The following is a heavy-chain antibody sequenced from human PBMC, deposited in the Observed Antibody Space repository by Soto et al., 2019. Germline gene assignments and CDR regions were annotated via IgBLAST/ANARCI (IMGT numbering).Heavy chain of an antibody. D-gene: IGHD6-19*01. CDR2: ISYDGSNK. CDR3: AKTRIAVAGATYFQH. CDR1: GFTFSSYG. V-gene: IGHV3-30*18. Sequence: QVQLVESGGGVVQPGRSLRLSCAASGFTFSSYGMHWVRQAPGKGLEWVAVISYDGSNKYYADSVKGRFTISRDNSKNTLYLQMNSLRAEDTAVYYCAKTRIAVAGATYFQHWGQGTLVTVSS. J-gene: IGHJ1*01.